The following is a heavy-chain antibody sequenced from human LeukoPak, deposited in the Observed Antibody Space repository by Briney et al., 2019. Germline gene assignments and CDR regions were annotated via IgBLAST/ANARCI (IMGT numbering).Heavy chain of an antibody. D-gene: IGHD6-19*01. CDR1: GFTFSSYA. J-gene: IGHJ4*02. Sequence: GRSLRLSCAASGFTFSSYAMHWVRQAPGKGLEWVAVISYDGSNKYYADSVKGRFTISRDNSKNTLYLQMNSLRAEDTAVYYCARGGSGWSSYYFDYWGQGTLVTVSS. CDR3: ARGGSGWSSYYFDY. V-gene: IGHV3-30-3*01. CDR2: ISYDGSNK.